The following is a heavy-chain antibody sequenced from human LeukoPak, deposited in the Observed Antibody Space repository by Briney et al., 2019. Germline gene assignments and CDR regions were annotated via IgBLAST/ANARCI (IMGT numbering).Heavy chain of an antibody. Sequence: SETLSLTCTVSGASISSYYWSWIRQPAGKGLEWIGRIYSSGNTNYNPSLKSRVTMSVDTSKNQFSLKVSSVTAADTAVYYCASYRGSSAYYGSWGQGTLVTVSS. CDR1: GASISSYY. D-gene: IGHD3-16*02. CDR2: IYSSGNT. CDR3: ASYRGSSAYYGS. V-gene: IGHV4-4*07. J-gene: IGHJ4*02.